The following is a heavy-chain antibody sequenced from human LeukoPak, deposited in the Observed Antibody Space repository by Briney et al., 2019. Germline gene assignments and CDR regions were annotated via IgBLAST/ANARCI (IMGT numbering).Heavy chain of an antibody. V-gene: IGHV3-48*02. CDR3: ARASTITVRPGGYYHYYMDV. CDR2: ISSSSSTI. Sequence: GGSLRLSCAASGFTFSYYSMNWVRQAPGKGLEWVSYISSSSSTIYYADSVKGRFTITGDNAKNSQFLQMNSLRDEDTAVYYCARASTITVRPGGYYHYYMDVWGKGTKVTVSS. D-gene: IGHD6-6*01. CDR1: GFTFSYYS. J-gene: IGHJ6*03.